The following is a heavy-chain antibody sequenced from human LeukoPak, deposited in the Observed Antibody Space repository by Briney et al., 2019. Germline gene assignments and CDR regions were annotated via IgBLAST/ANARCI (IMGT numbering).Heavy chain of an antibody. CDR2: IFPGDSDT. V-gene: IGHV5-51*01. CDR3: ATNLGRSDGYNPMGY. J-gene: IGHJ4*02. Sequence: GDSLKISCKGSGYSFTSYWIGGVRQMPGKGLEWMGIIFPGDSDTRYNPSFQGQVTISADKAISTAYLQWSRLQASDTAMDYCATNLGRSDGYNPMGYWGQGTLVTVSS. CDR1: GYSFTSYW. D-gene: IGHD5-24*01.